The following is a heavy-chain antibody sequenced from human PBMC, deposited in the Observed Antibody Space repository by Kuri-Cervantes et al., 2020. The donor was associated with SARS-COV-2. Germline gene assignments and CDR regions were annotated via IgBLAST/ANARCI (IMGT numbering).Heavy chain of an antibody. Sequence: GASLQISCAAYGFTFSSYSMNWVRQAPRKGLEWVSSISSSSRYIYYADSVKDRFTISRDNAKNSLYLQMNTLRAHDTAVYYCATPGDDILTSYYNVGDYWGQGTLVTVSS. J-gene: IGHJ4*02. D-gene: IGHD3-9*01. CDR3: ATPGDDILTSYYNVGDY. V-gene: IGHV3-21*01. CDR2: ISSSSRYI. CDR1: GFTFSSYS.